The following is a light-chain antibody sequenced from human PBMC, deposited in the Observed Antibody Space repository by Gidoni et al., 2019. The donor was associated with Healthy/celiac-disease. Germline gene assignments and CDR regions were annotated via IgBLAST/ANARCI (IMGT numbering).Light chain of an antibody. V-gene: IGLV2-14*01. Sequence: QSALTQPASVSGSPGQSITISCTGTSSDVGGYNYFSWYQQHPGQAPKLMIYDVSNRPSGVSNRFSGSKSGNTASLTISGLQAEDEADYYCSSYTSSSTYVVFGGGTKLTVL. J-gene: IGLJ2*01. CDR2: DVS. CDR3: SSYTSSSTYVV. CDR1: SSDVGGYNY.